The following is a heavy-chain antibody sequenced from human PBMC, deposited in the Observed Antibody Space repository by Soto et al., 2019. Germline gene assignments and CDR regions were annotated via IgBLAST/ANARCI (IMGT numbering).Heavy chain of an antibody. V-gene: IGHV1-18*01. J-gene: IGHJ4*02. Sequence: ASVKVSCKASGYTFTSYGISWVRQAPGQGLEWMGWISAYNGNTNYAQKLQGRVTMATDTSTSTAYMELRSLRSNDTAVYYCARRYSSSSIVDYWGQGTLVTVSS. CDR1: GYTFTSYG. CDR2: ISAYNGNT. CDR3: ARRYSSSSIVDY. D-gene: IGHD6-6*01.